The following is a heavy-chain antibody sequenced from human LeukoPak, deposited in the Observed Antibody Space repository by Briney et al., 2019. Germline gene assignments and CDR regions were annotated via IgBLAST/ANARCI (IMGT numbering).Heavy chain of an antibody. CDR1: GVTFNSYA. CDR2: ISYDGSNK. Sequence: GGALRLSCAASGVTFNSYAMHWGRQAAGKGLEGGTGISYDGSNKYYADSVKGRFTISRDNSKNTLYLQMNSLRAEDTAVSYCARDPLSWGQGTLVTVSS. CDR3: ARDPLS. J-gene: IGHJ5*02. V-gene: IGHV3-30-3*01.